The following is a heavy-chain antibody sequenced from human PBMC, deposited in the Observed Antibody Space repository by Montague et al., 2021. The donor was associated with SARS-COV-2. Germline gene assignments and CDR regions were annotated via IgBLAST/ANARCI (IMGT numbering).Heavy chain of an antibody. D-gene: IGHD2-15*01. CDR2: ISYDGSNK. CDR1: GFTFSSYA. CDR3: ARARGGSYYYGMDV. V-gene: IGHV3-30-3*01. Sequence: SLRLSFAASGFTFSSYAMHWVHQAPGKRLEWVAVISYDGSNKYYADSVKGRFTISRDNSKNTLYLQMNSLRAEDTAVYYCARARGGSYYYGMDVWGQGTTVTVSS. J-gene: IGHJ6*02.